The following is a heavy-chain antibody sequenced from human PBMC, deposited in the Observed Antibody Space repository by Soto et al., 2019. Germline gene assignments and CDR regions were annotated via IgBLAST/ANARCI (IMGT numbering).Heavy chain of an antibody. CDR1: GFTFSSYW. CDR3: ARRILEPYYDFWSGYYADY. Sequence: EVQLVESGGGLVQPGGSLRLSCAASGFTFSSYWMSWVRQAPGKGLEWVANIKQDGSEKYYVDSVKGRFTISRDNAKNSLYLQMNSLRAEDTAVYYCARRILEPYYDFWSGYYADYWGQGTLVTVSS. CDR2: IKQDGSEK. D-gene: IGHD3-3*01. V-gene: IGHV3-7*01. J-gene: IGHJ4*02.